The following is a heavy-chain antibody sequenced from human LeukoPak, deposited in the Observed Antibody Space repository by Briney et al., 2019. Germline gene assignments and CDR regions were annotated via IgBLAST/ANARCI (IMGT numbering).Heavy chain of an antibody. CDR3: ARDVRGGATDY. CDR1: GGSISSYY. J-gene: IGHJ4*02. CDR2: IYTSGST. D-gene: IGHD3-16*01. Sequence: SETLSLTCTVSGGSISSYYWSWIRQPAGKGLVWIGRIYTSGSTNYSPSLKSRVTMSVDTSKNQFSLKLSSVTAADTAVYYCARDVRGGATDYWGQGTLVTVSS. V-gene: IGHV4-4*07.